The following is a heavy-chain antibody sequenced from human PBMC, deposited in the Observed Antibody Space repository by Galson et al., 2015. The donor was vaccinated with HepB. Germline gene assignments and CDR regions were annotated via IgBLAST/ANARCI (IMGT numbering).Heavy chain of an antibody. V-gene: IGHV1-2*05. J-gene: IGHJ4*02. Sequence: SVKVSCKASGYTFTAYYLHWVRQAPGKGLEWMGRINPHTSDKNYAQPFQGRVTMTRDTSISTAYMELSRLSSDDTVVYYCTKEGSSNDLDFWGQGTLVTVSS. CDR1: GYTFTAYY. D-gene: IGHD3-3*01. CDR3: TKEGSSNDLDF. CDR2: INPHTSDK.